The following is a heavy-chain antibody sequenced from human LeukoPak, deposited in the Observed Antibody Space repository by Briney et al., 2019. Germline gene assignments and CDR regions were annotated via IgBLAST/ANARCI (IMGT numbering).Heavy chain of an antibody. D-gene: IGHD3-3*01. CDR3: ARVWSADYDFWSGYYTPRGAFDI. V-gene: IGHV4-59*01. CDR2: IYYSGST. J-gene: IGHJ3*02. CDR1: GGSISSYY. Sequence: SETLSLTCTVSGGSISSYYWSWIRQPPGKGLEWIGYIYYSGSTNYNPSLMSRVTISVDTSKNQFSLKLSSVTAADTAVYYCARVWSADYDFWSGYYTPRGAFDIWGQGTMVTVSS.